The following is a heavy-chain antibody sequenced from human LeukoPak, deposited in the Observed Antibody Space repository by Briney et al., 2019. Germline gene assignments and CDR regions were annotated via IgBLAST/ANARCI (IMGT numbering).Heavy chain of an antibody. CDR1: GGSISSYY. J-gene: IGHJ6*02. CDR3: ARHEYCYYGMDV. Sequence: SETLSLTCTVSGGSISSYYWSWIRQPPGKGLERIGYIYYSGSTNYNPPLKSRVTISVDTSKNQFSLKLSSVTAADTAVYYCARHEYCYYGMDVWGQGTTVTVSS. V-gene: IGHV4-59*08. CDR2: IYYSGST.